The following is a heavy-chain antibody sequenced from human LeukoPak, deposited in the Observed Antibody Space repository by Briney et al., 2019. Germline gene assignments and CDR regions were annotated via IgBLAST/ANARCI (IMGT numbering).Heavy chain of an antibody. D-gene: IGHD3-22*01. J-gene: IGHJ1*01. Sequence: VASVKVSCKASGDTFTAYYMHWVRRAPGQGLEWMGWINPNSGGTNYAQKFQGRVTMTRDTSISTAYMELSRLRSADTAVHYCARDRREDYYDTAEVGYFQHWGQGTLVTVYS. CDR1: GDTFTAYY. V-gene: IGHV1-2*02. CDR3: ARDRREDYYDTAEVGYFQH. CDR2: INPNSGGT.